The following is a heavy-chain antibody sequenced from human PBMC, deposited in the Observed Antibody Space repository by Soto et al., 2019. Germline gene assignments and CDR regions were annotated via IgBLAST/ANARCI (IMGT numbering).Heavy chain of an antibody. CDR1: GGSISSGGYS. CDR2: IYHSGST. Sequence: PSETLSLTCAVSGGSISSGGYSWSWIRQPPGKGLEWIGYIYHSGSTYYNPSLKSRVTISVDRSKNQFSLKLSSVTAADTAVYYCARAGDYCSSASCYRLSWFDPWGQGTLVTVSS. D-gene: IGHD2-2*01. V-gene: IGHV4-30-2*01. J-gene: IGHJ5*02. CDR3: ARAGDYCSSASCYRLSWFDP.